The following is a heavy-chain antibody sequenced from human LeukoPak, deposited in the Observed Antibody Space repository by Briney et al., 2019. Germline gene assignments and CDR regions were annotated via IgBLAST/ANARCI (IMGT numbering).Heavy chain of an antibody. J-gene: IGHJ4*02. Sequence: PGGSLRLSCATSGFTFNSDYMSWVRQAPGKGLEWVSSISSSSSYIYYADSVKGRFTISRDNSKNTLFLQMNSLRVEDTALYYCAKEPSHSSGYWDSWGQGTLVTVSS. D-gene: IGHD3-22*01. CDR3: AKEPSHSSGYWDS. V-gene: IGHV3-21*04. CDR1: GFTFNSDY. CDR2: ISSSSSYI.